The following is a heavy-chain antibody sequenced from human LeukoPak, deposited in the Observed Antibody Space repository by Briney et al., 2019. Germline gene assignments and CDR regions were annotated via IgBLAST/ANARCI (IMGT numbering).Heavy chain of an antibody. Sequence: ASVKVSCKASGYTFTSYGISWVRQAPGQGLEWMGWISAYNGNTNYAQKLQGRVTMTTDTSTSTAYMELRSLRSDDTAVYYCGIAVAGGNIDYWGQGTLVTVSS. V-gene: IGHV1-18*01. CDR3: GIAVAGGNIDY. CDR2: ISAYNGNT. CDR1: GYTFTSYG. J-gene: IGHJ4*02. D-gene: IGHD6-19*01.